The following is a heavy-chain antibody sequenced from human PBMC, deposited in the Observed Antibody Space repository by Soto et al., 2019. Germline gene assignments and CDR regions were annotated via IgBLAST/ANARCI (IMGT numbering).Heavy chain of an antibody. V-gene: IGHV3-11*05. CDR3: ARPPHVFEPFDV. Sequence: QVQLVESGGGLVKPGGSLRLSCVGSGFNFSDHYMNWIRQAPGKGLEWISYISVSGDYKNYAGSVQGRFTVSRDNAKNSLYVKMSSLRAEDTAVYYCARPPHVFEPFDVWGQGTMVTVSS. CDR1: GFNFSDHY. CDR2: ISVSGDYK. J-gene: IGHJ3*01. D-gene: IGHD3-16*01.